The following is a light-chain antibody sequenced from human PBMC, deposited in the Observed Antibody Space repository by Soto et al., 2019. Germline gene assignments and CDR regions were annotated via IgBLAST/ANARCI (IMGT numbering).Light chain of an antibody. CDR3: QQHQYWPPIT. J-gene: IGKJ5*01. CDR1: QSVSSSY. CDR2: YTS. V-gene: IGKV3D-20*02. Sequence: EIVLTQCPGTLSLSPGERATLSCRASQSVSSSYLAWYQQKPGQAPRLLIYYTSNRATGVPARFSGSGSGTDFTLTISSLEPEDCAIYYCQQHQYWPPITFGQGTRLDIK.